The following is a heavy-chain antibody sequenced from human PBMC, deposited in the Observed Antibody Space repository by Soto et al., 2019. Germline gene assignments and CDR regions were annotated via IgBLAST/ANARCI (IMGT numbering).Heavy chain of an antibody. Sequence: EVQLLESGGGLVQSGGSLRLSCAASGFPFSTYDMSWVRQAPGKGLEWVSVIRKNVGDIHYADSLKGRFTISRYNSKNTRYLQMISLRTEETAVYYCANGAWLDSWGEG. J-gene: IGHJ4*02. V-gene: IGHV3-23*01. CDR3: ANGAWLDS. D-gene: IGHD1-26*01. CDR1: GFPFSTYD. CDR2: IRKNVGDI.